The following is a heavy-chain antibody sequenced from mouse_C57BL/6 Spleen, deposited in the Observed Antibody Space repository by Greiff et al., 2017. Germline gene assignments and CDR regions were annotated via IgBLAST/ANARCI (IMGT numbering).Heavy chain of an antibody. CDR1: GYTFTSYW. J-gene: IGHJ1*03. CDR2: IDPSDSYT. D-gene: IGHD2-3*01. V-gene: IGHV1-69*01. CDR3: AKYDGYDYWDCDV. Sequence: QVQLQQPGAELVMPGASVKLSCKASGYTFTSYWMHWVKQRPGQGLEWIGEIDPSDSYTNYNQKFKGKSTLTVDKSSSTAYLQRSSLTSDDAAVYYCAKYDGYDYWDCDVWGTGTTVTVSS.